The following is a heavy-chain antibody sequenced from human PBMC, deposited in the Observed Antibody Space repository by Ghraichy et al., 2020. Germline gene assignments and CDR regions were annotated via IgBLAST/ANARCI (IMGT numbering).Heavy chain of an antibody. J-gene: IGHJ4*02. D-gene: IGHD3-22*01. Sequence: GGSLRLSCAASGFTFSSYSMNWVRQAPGKGLEWVSSISSSSSYIYYADSVKGRFTISRDNAKNSLYLQMNSLRAEDTAVYYCARNTHYYDSSGSFDYWGQGTVVTVSS. V-gene: IGHV3-21*01. CDR2: ISSSSSYI. CDR3: ARNTHYYDSSGSFDY. CDR1: GFTFSSYS.